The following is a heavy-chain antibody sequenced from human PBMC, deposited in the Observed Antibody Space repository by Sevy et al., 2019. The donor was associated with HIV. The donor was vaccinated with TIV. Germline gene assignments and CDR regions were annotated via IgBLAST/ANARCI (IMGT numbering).Heavy chain of an antibody. D-gene: IGHD1-26*01. CDR2: IYYSGST. CDR1: GGSISSYY. J-gene: IGHJ5*02. Sequence: SETLSLTCTVFGGSISSYYWNWIRQPPGEGLEWIGYIYYSGSTNYNPSLKSRVTISVDMSKNQFSLKLSSVTAADTAVYYCARESPLGVEWELSRPQNWFDPWGQGTLVTVSS. CDR3: ARESPLGVEWELSRPQNWFDP. V-gene: IGHV4-59*01.